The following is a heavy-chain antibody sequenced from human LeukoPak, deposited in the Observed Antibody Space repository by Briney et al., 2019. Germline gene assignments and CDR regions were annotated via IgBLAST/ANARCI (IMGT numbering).Heavy chain of an antibody. CDR2: ISVYNGNT. J-gene: IGHJ4*02. CDR3: VRDDSSGPQVD. Sequence: ASVKVSCKAAGYTFTSYGISWVRQAPGQGLEWMGWISVYNGNTDYAQKFQGRVTMTTDTSTSTAYMELRSLRSDDTAVYYCVRDDSSGPQVDWGQGTLVTVSS. CDR1: GYTFTSYG. V-gene: IGHV1-18*01. D-gene: IGHD3-22*01.